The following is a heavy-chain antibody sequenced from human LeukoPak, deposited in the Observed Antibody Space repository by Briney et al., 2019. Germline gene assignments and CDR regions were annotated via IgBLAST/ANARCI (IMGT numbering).Heavy chain of an antibody. CDR2: ISSSGRTI. D-gene: IGHD2/OR15-2a*01. CDR3: ARGSMVLWYFDY. CDR1: GFTFSSYE. J-gene: IGHJ4*02. V-gene: IGHV3-48*03. Sequence: GGSLRLSCAASGFTFSSYEMNWVRQAPGKGLEWVSYISSSGRTIYYADSVKGRFTISRDNAKNSLYLQMNSLRAEDTAVYYCARGSMVLWYFDYWGQGTLVTVSS.